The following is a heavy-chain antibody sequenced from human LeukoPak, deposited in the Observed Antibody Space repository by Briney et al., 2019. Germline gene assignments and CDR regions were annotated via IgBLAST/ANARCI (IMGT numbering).Heavy chain of an antibody. V-gene: IGHV1-2*02. CDR2: INPKNDGT. J-gene: IGHJ4*02. D-gene: IGHD4-17*01. Sequence: ASVKVSCRTSGYMFTAYYIHWVRQAPGQGLEWMGFINPKNDGTHYTQNFQGRVTVTSDTSISTVYMELTNLNSDDTALYYCARYSVDYGPWFPDYWGQGTLVTVSS. CDR1: GYMFTAYY. CDR3: ARYSVDYGPWFPDY.